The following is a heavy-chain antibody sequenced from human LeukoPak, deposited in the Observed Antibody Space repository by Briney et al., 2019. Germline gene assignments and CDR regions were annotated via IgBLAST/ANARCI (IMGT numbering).Heavy chain of an antibody. D-gene: IGHD5-18*01. CDR3: ASKGDTAMDPDSDAFDI. V-gene: IGHV3-7*01. Sequence: GGSLRLSCAASGFTFSSYFMSWVRQAPGKGLEWVANIKKDGSEKYYVDSVKGRFTISRDNAKNSLYLQMNSLRAEDTAVYYCASKGDTAMDPDSDAFDIWGQGTMVTVSS. CDR1: GFTFSSYF. J-gene: IGHJ3*02. CDR2: IKKDGSEK.